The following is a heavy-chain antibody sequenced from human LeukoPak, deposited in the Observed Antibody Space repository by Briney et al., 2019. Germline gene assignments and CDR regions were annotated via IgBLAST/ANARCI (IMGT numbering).Heavy chain of an antibody. J-gene: IGHJ5*02. D-gene: IGHD2-15*01. CDR1: GGTFSSYA. V-gene: IGHV1-69*05. Sequence: SVKVSCKASGGTFSSYAISWVRQAPGQGLEWMGGIIPIFGTANYAQKFQGRVTVTTDTSTSTAYMDLRSLRSDDTAVYYCARDTMGAASDPWGQGTLVIVSS. CDR2: IIPIFGTA. CDR3: ARDTMGAASDP.